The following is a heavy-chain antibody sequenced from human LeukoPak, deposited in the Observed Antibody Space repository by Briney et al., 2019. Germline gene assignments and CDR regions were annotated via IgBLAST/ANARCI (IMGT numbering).Heavy chain of an antibody. Sequence: GRSLRLSCAASGFTFSSYGMHWVRQAPGKGLEWVAGIWYDGSNKYYADSVKGRFTISRDNSKNTLYLQMNSLRAENTAVYYCAREDNWNYFLYYYGMDVWGQGTTVTVSS. CDR3: AREDNWNYFLYYYGMDV. D-gene: IGHD1-7*01. V-gene: IGHV3-33*01. CDR1: GFTFSSYG. J-gene: IGHJ6*02. CDR2: IWYDGSNK.